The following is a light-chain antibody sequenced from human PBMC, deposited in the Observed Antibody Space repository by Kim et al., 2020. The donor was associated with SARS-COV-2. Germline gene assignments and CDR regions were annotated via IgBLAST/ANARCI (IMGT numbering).Light chain of an antibody. J-gene: IGKJ1*01. V-gene: IGKV3-15*01. CDR3: QQYSDWPPWT. Sequence: SPGERASLPCRASQPIRNNLVWYQQKPGQAPRLLIYGASTRATGIPARFSGSGYGTEFTLTISSLHSEDVAVYYCQQYSDWPPWTFGQGTKVDIK. CDR2: GAS. CDR1: QPIRNN.